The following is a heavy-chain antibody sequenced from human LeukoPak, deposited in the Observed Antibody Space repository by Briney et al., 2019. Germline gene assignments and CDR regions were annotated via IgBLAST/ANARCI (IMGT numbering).Heavy chain of an antibody. CDR1: GFSFSTYW. CDR3: ARDKITGATFFDY. J-gene: IGHJ4*02. V-gene: IGHV3-7*01. CDR2: MRQDGGEI. D-gene: IGHD1-26*01. Sequence: PGGSLRLSCAASGFSFSTYWMAWVRQAPGKGLEWVANMRQDGGEIYYVDSVKGRFTISRDNARNSLYLQMNSLGAEDTAVYYCARDKITGATFFDYWGQGSLVTV.